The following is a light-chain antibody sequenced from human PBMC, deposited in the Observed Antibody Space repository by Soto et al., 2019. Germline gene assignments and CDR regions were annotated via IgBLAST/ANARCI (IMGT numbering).Light chain of an antibody. CDR2: DAS. J-gene: IGKJ2*01. CDR1: QRISSW. V-gene: IGKV1-5*01. CDR3: QQYNSYPYT. Sequence: DIQMTQSPSTLSASVGDRVTITCRASQRISSWLAWYQQKPGKAPKLLIYDASSLESGVPSRFSGSGSGTECTLTISSLQPDDFATYYCQQYNSYPYTFGQGTKLEIK.